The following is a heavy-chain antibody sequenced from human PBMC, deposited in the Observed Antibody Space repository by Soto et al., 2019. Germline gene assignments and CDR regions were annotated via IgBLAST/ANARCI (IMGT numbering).Heavy chain of an antibody. D-gene: IGHD5-18*01. J-gene: IGHJ4*02. V-gene: IGHV4-61*01. CDR2: IYYNGSS. CDR1: GDSVSSGSYY. CDR3: ARDIRGYSRAFDY. Sequence: PSETLSLTCTVSGDSVSSGSYYWTCLRQPPGKGLEWIGYIYYNGSSNYNPSLQSRVTISIDTSKNQFSLKLTSVTAADTAFYYCARDIRGYSRAFDYWGQGTLVTVSS.